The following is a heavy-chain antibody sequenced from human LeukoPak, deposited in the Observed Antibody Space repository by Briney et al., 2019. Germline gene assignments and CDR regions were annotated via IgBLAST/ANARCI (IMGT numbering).Heavy chain of an antibody. V-gene: IGHV3-30-3*01. CDR2: ISYDGRDK. Sequence: PGGSLRLSCAASGSTFSGYPTHWVRQTPGKGLEWVAVISYDGRDKHYADPVKGRFTISRDNSKNTVYLQMNSLRADDTAVYYCAREGSRGYYPYWGQGILVTVSS. CDR1: GSTFSGYP. J-gene: IGHJ4*02. D-gene: IGHD3-22*01. CDR3: AREGSRGYYPY.